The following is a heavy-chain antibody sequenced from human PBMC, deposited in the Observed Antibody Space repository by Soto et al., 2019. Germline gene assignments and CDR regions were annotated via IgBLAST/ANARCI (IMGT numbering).Heavy chain of an antibody. D-gene: IGHD2-2*01. Sequence: EVPLVESGGGLVQPGRSLRLSCVASGYFLADYAMHWVRQTPGKGLEWVSGINWNSGTIGYVDSVKGRFTISRDNAKNSLYLQMNSLRAEDTALYYCAKAYSSSGGAFAIWGQGTMVTVSS. CDR3: AKAYSSSGGAFAI. CDR1: GYFLADYA. CDR2: INWNSGTI. J-gene: IGHJ3*02. V-gene: IGHV3-9*01.